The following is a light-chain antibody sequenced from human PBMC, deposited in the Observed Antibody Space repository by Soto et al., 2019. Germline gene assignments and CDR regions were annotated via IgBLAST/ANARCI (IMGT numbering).Light chain of an antibody. CDR1: QSVSSS. CDR3: QQRTDWPRT. J-gene: IGKJ2*01. V-gene: IGKV3-11*01. CDR2: DAS. Sequence: EIVLTQSPATLSSSPGERATLSCRASQSVSSSLGWYQQKPGKAPRLLIYDASNRDTGIPTRFSGSGSGTDFTLTISSLEPEDFAVYYCQQRTDWPRTFGQGTKLEIK.